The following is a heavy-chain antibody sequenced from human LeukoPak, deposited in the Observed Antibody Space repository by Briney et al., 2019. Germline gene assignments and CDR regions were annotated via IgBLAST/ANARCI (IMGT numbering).Heavy chain of an antibody. CDR1: GFTFSSYW. D-gene: IGHD1-1*01. CDR3: AREVLIDSYFYYMDV. CDR2: INWNGGST. Sequence: GGSLRLSCAASGFTFSSYWMSWVRQAPGKGLEWVSSINWNGGSTAYADSVKGRFTISRDNAKNSLYLQMNSLRAEDTALYYCAREVLIDSYFYYMDVWGKGTTVTVSS. V-gene: IGHV3-20*04. J-gene: IGHJ6*03.